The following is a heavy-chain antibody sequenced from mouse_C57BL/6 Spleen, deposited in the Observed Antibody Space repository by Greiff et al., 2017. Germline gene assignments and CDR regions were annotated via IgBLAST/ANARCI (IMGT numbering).Heavy chain of an antibody. V-gene: IGHV1-55*01. CDR1: GYTFTSYW. D-gene: IGHD2-3*01. CDR3: ARERIYDGYYGWYFDV. J-gene: IGHJ1*03. Sequence: QVQLQQPGAELVKPGASVKMSCKASGYTFTSYWITWVKQRPGQGLEWIGDIYPGSGSTNYNEKFKSKATLTVDTSSSTAYMQLSSLTSEDSAVYYCARERIYDGYYGWYFDVWGTGTTVTVSS. CDR2: IYPGSGST.